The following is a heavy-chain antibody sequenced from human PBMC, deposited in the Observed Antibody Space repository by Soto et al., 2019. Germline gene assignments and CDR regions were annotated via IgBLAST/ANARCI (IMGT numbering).Heavy chain of an antibody. CDR1: GGSISSYY. Sequence: QVQLQESGPGLVKPSETLSLTCTVSGGSISSYYWSWIRQPPGKGLEWIGYIYYTGSTNYNPSLKSRVTISVDTSKNQFSLKLTSVPAADTAVYCCARFVPCSDGSCALAYWGQGTLVTVSS. J-gene: IGHJ4*02. CDR3: ARFVPCSDGSCALAY. D-gene: IGHD2-15*01. CDR2: IYYTGST. V-gene: IGHV4-59*12.